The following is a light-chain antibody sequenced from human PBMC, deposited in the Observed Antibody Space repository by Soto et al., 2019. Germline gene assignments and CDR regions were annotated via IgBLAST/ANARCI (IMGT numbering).Light chain of an antibody. Sequence: EIVMTQSPATLSVSPGERATLSCSASQSVSSNLAWYQQKPGQAPRLLIYGASPRATGIPARFNGSRSGTEVTLTISSQQPEDFAVCYCQQYNNWTPLTCGGGTKVEIK. J-gene: IGKJ4*01. CDR1: QSVSSN. CDR3: QQYNNWTPLT. CDR2: GAS. V-gene: IGKV3-15*01.